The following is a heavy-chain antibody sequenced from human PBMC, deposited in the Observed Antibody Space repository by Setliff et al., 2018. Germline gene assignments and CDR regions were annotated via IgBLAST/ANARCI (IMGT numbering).Heavy chain of an antibody. CDR1: ADTFTGYY. CDR3: ARGRDPAYYYDSGGYYWDY. D-gene: IGHD3-22*01. Sequence: ASVKVSCKASADTFTGYYVHWVRQAPGQGLEWMGWISPYNGKTNHAQNLQGRVAMTTDTSTSTAYMELRSLRSDDTAVYYCARGRDPAYYYDSGGYYWDYWGQGTLVTVSS. V-gene: IGHV1-18*04. J-gene: IGHJ4*02. CDR2: ISPYNGKT.